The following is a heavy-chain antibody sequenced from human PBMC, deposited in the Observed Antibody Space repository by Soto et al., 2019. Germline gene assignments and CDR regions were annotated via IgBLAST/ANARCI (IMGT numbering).Heavy chain of an antibody. CDR2: SNSDGSST. CDR3: ARDEKDSDLDY. J-gene: IGHJ4*02. CDR1: GFTFRSYW. Sequence: EVQLVESGGGLVQPGGSLRLSCAASGFTFRSYWMHWVRQAPGQGLVWVSRSNSDGSSTSYADSVKGRFTISRDNAKNTLYLQMNSLRAEDTAVYYCARDEKDSDLDYWGQGTLVTVSS. V-gene: IGHV3-74*01.